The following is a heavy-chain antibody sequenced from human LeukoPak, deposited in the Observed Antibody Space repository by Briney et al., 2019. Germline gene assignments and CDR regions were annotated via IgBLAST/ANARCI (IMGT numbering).Heavy chain of an antibody. J-gene: IGHJ4*02. CDR3: ARHIMIVVTEYHFDD. V-gene: IGHV4-4*09. CDR1: GASISSYY. D-gene: IGHD3-22*01. CDR2: IYTSETT. Sequence: PSETLSLTCTVSGASISSYYWSWIRQPPGKGLEWIGYIYTSETTNFNPALRSRVTISIDTSKNQVSLELRSATAADTAVYYCARHIMIVVTEYHFDDWGQGTQVSVSS.